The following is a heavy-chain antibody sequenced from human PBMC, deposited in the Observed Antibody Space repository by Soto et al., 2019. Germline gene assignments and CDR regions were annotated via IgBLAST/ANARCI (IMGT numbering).Heavy chain of an antibody. CDR2: ISYDGSNK. D-gene: IGHD6-6*01. CDR1: GFTFSSYG. J-gene: IGHJ6*02. CDR3: AKPREQLAYYYYGMDV. Sequence: GGSLRLSCAASGFTFSSYGMHWVRQAPGKGLEWVAVISYDGSNKYYADSVKGRFTISRDNSKNTLYLQMNSLRAEDTAVYYCAKPREQLAYYYYGMDVWGQGTTVTVS. V-gene: IGHV3-30*18.